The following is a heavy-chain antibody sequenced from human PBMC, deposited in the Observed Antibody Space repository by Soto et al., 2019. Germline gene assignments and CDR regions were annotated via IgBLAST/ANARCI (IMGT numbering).Heavy chain of an antibody. CDR1: GDSVSSNSAA. Sequence: RSQTLSLTCAISGDSVSSNSAAWNWIRQSPSRGLEWLGRTYYRSKWYNDYALSVKSRITIIPNTSKNQFSLQLNSVTPEDTALYYCARDICSGGTCHNWFDPWGQGTLVTVSS. V-gene: IGHV6-1*01. CDR3: ARDICSGGTCHNWFDP. J-gene: IGHJ5*02. CDR2: TYYRSKWYN. D-gene: IGHD2-15*01.